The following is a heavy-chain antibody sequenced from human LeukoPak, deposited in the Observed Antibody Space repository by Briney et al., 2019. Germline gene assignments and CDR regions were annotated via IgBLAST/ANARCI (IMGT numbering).Heavy chain of an antibody. CDR3: ARSMTTVVTEWFDP. Sequence: GESLQISCKGSGYSFTSYWIGWVRQMPGKGLEWMGIIYPGDSDTSYSPSFQGQVTISADKSISTAYLQWSSLKASDTAMYYCARSMTTVVTEWFDPWGQGTLVTVSS. CDR2: IYPGDSDT. D-gene: IGHD4-23*01. V-gene: IGHV5-51*01. J-gene: IGHJ5*02. CDR1: GYSFTSYW.